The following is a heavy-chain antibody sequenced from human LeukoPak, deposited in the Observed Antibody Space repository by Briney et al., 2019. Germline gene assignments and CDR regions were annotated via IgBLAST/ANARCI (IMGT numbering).Heavy chain of an antibody. CDR3: ARDLGLTHLDY. Sequence: SETLSLTCAVYGGSFSGYYWSWIRQPPGKGLEWIGEINHSGSTNYNPSLKSRVTISVDTSKNQFSLKVTSVTAADTAVYYCARDLGLTHLDYWGQGTLVTVSS. V-gene: IGHV4-34*01. CDR1: GGSFSGYY. J-gene: IGHJ4*02. CDR2: INHSGST. D-gene: IGHD4-23*01.